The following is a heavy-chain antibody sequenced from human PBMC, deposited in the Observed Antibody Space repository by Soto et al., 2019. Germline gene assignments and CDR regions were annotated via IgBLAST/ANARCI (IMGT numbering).Heavy chain of an antibody. D-gene: IGHD3-9*01. J-gene: IGHJ5*02. CDR1: GGTFSSYA. Sequence: QVQLVQSGAEVKKPGSSVKVYCKASGGTFSSYAISWVRQAPGQGLERMGGIVPIFGTANYAQKFQGRVTITADESTSTAYRELSRLRYEDTAVYYCARDPPHDREDWFDPWGQGTLVTVSS. CDR2: IVPIFGTA. CDR3: ARDPPHDREDWFDP. V-gene: IGHV1-69*01.